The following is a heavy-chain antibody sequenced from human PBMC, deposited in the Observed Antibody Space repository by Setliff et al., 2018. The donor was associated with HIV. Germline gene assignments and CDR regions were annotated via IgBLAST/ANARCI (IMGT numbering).Heavy chain of an antibody. CDR1: GVSVGSGDYY. CDR2: IFHSGDT. V-gene: IGHV4-31*03. Sequence: SETLSLTCSVSGVSVGSGDYYWHWIRQHPEKALEWIGYIFHSGDTYYNPSLKSRISMSVDTSKNQFSLELTPLTAADTAVYYCATRPRIAARPFDYWGQGTLVTVSS. CDR3: ATRPRIAARPFDY. D-gene: IGHD6-6*01. J-gene: IGHJ4*02.